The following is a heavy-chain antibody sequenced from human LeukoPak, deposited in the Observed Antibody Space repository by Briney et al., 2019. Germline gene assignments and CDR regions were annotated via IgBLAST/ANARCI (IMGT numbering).Heavy chain of an antibody. CDR1: GGSISSYY. Sequence: SETLSLTCTVSGGSISSYYWSWIRQPPGKGLEWIGYIYCSGSTNYNPSLKSRVTISVDTSKNQFSLKLSSVTAADTAVYYCARRESMVRGAQFLVWFDPWGQGTLVTVSS. J-gene: IGHJ5*02. CDR3: ARRESMVRGAQFLVWFDP. V-gene: IGHV4-59*08. CDR2: IYCSGST. D-gene: IGHD3-10*01.